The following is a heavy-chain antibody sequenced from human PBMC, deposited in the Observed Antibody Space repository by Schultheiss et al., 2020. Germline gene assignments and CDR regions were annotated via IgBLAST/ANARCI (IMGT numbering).Heavy chain of an antibody. CDR1: GFTFSSYA. V-gene: IGHV3-30*07. CDR3: ARGGGNFDY. J-gene: IGHJ4*02. D-gene: IGHD3-16*01. CDR2: IWYDGSNK. Sequence: GGSLRLSCAASGFTFSSYAMHWVRQAPGKGLEWVAVIWYDGSNKYYADSVKGRFTISRDNSKNTLYMQMNSLRGEDTAVYYCARGGGNFDYWGQGTLVTVSS.